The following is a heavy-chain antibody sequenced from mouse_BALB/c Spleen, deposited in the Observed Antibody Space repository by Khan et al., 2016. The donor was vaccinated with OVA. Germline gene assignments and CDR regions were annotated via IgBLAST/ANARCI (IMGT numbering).Heavy chain of an antibody. V-gene: IGHV3-5*02. CDR1: GISITSGNYS. CDR3: ARDYGSLYWFIDV. D-gene: IGHD1-1*01. Sequence: EVKLLESGPGLVKPSQTVSLTCTVTGISITSGNYSWSWIPQFPGNKLEWIGNIYYSGTVTSNPSLTRLTTITRATSNNQFFLVMNSLTAEDTTTYYCARDYGSLYWFIDVWGAGTTVTVSS. CDR2: IYYSGTV. J-gene: IGHJ1*01.